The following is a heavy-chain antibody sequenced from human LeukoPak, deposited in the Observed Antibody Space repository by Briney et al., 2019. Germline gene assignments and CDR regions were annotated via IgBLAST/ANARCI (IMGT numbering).Heavy chain of an antibody. J-gene: IGHJ3*02. V-gene: IGHV1-8*01. CDR1: GYTFTSYD. CDR3: ARVSLSGGLRLSPHQYAFDI. CDR2: MNPNSGNT. D-gene: IGHD3-3*01. Sequence: ASVKVSCKASGYTFTSYDVNWVRQATGQGLEWMGWMNPNSGNTGYAQKFQGRVTITRNTSITTAYMELSSLRSEDTAVYYCARVSLSGGLRLSPHQYAFDIWGQGTMVTVSS.